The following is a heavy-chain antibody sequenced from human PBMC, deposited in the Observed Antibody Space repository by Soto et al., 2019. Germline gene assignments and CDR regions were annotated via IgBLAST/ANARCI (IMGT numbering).Heavy chain of an antibody. CDR3: ARKNGSWGLSNYYYYMDV. CDR2: INHSGST. D-gene: IGHD3-10*01. CDR1: GGSFSGYY. V-gene: IGHV4-34*01. J-gene: IGHJ6*03. Sequence: QVQLQQWGAGLLKPSETLSLTCAVYGGSFSGYYWSWIRQPPGQGLEWIGEINHSGSTNYNPSLKSRVTIPVDTPKNQFSLKLRSVTAADTAVYYCARKNGSWGLSNYYYYMDVWGKGTTVTVSS.